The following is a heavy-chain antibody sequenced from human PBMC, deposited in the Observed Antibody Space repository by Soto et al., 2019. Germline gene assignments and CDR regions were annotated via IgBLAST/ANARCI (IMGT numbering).Heavy chain of an antibody. J-gene: IGHJ3*02. D-gene: IGHD3-3*01. Sequence: EVQLVQSGAEVKKPGETLRISCKGSGYSSTSYWISWVRQMPGKGLEWMGRIDPSDSYTNYSPSFQGHVTISADKSICTAYLQWSSLKASDTAMYYCAIPRPYDFWSGGDAFDIWGQGTMVTVSS. CDR1: GYSSTSYW. CDR2: IDPSDSYT. CDR3: AIPRPYDFWSGGDAFDI. V-gene: IGHV5-10-1*03.